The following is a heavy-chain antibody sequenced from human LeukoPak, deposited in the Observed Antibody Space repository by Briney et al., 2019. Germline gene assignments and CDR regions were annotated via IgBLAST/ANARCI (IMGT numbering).Heavy chain of an antibody. CDR2: IFSHGET. Sequence: PGGSLRLSCAASGFTVGNDYMNWVRQAPGKGLEWVSLIFSHGETSYADSVKGRFTISRDNPKNTLYLQMNGLRVEDTAVYYCARDPPAVSINTYAWGQGTLVTVSS. CDR3: ARDPPAVSINTYA. V-gene: IGHV3-66*01. CDR1: GFTVGNDY. J-gene: IGHJ4*02. D-gene: IGHD2-8*01.